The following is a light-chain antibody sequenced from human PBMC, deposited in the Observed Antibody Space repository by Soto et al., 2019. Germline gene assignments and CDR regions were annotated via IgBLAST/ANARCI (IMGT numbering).Light chain of an antibody. CDR3: QQSNNWPPIT. J-gene: IGKJ5*01. V-gene: IGKV3-15*01. CDR1: QSVSSN. CDR2: GAS. Sequence: EIVRTQSPATLSVSPGERYTLSCMASQSVSSNLAWYQQKPGQAPRLLIYGASTRATGIPARFSGSGSGTEFTLTISSLQSEDFAVYYCQQSNNWPPITFGQGTRLEIK.